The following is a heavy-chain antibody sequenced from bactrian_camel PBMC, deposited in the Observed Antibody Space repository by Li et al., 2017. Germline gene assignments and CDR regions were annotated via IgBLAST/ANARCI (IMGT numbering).Heavy chain of an antibody. Sequence: QLVESGGGSVQAGGSLTLSCAASGYTYRRYCMGWFRQAPGKEREGDAVFWPGGYSTFYADSVKGRFTISQDSAKNTLYLQMDSLKPEDTAMYYCAADLGSRTYCSARLSRAAYIYWGQGTQVTVS. D-gene: IGHD2*01. CDR1: GYTYRRYC. J-gene: IGHJ4*01. V-gene: IGHV3S28*01. CDR3: AADLGSRTYCSARLSRAAYIY. CDR2: FWPGGYST.